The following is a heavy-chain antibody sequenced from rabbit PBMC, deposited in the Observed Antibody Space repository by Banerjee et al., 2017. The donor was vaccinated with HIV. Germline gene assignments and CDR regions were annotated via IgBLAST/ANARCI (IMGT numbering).Heavy chain of an antibody. CDR2: INTSSGNT. CDR3: ARDLAGVIGWNFNL. V-gene: IGHV1S47*01. J-gene: IGHJ4*01. CDR1: GFDFSYNA. D-gene: IGHD4-1*01. Sequence: QEQLVESGGGLVQPEGSLTLTCKASGFDFSYNAMCWVRQAPGKGPEWIACINTSSGNTVYATWAKGRFTISKTSWTTVTLQMTSMTAADTATHFCARDLAGVIGWNFNLWGPGTLVTVS.